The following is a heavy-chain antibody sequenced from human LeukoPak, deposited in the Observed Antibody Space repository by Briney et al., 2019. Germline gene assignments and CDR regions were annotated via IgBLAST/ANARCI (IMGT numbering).Heavy chain of an antibody. CDR2: ISSSSSYI. V-gene: IGHV3-21*01. D-gene: IGHD3-22*01. CDR3: ARAGGYDSSGYDEFDY. CDR1: GFTFSSYS. Sequence: PGGSLRLSCAASGFTFSSYSMNWVRQAPGKGLEWVSSISSSSSYIYYADSVKGRFTISRDNAKNPLYLQMNSLRAEDTAVYYCARAGGYDSSGYDEFDYWGQGTLVTVSS. J-gene: IGHJ4*02.